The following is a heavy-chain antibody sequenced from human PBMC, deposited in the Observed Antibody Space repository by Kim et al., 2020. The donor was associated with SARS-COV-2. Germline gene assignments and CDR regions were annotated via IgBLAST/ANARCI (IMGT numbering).Heavy chain of an antibody. CDR1: EYTFTNYD. D-gene: IGHD2-15*01. V-gene: IGHV1-18*04. J-gene: IGHJ5*02. Sequence: ASVKVSCKASEYTFTNYDINWIRQAPGQGLEWLGGITTYNGDTYYSEKFQGRLTMTTDTSTDTAYLELRNLRFDDTALYYCARGKLCSGGGCYDRFDPWGQGTLVTVSS. CDR2: ITTYNGDT. CDR3: ARGKLCSGGGCYDRFDP.